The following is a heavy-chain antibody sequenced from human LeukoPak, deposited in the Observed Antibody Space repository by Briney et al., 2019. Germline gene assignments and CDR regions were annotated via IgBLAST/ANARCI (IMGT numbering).Heavy chain of an antibody. D-gene: IGHD2-2*01. CDR3: ARNREPAATIDY. J-gene: IGHJ4*02. V-gene: IGHV4-39*07. CDR2: IYYSGST. Sequence: PPETLPLTCTVSGGSISSSNYYWGWIRQPPGKGLEWIGNIYYSGSTYYNPSLKSRVTISVDTSKNQFSLRLSSVTAANTAVYYCARNREPAATIDYWGQGTLVTVSS. CDR1: GGSISSSNYY.